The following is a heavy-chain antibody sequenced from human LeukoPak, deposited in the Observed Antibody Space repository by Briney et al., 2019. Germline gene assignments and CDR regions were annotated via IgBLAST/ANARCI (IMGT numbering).Heavy chain of an antibody. J-gene: IGHJ4*02. CDR3: VRWPHQVRGYDS. V-gene: IGHV4-39*01. CDR1: GGSISNTSYY. D-gene: IGHD3-16*01. CDR2: IYYTGSA. Sequence: PSETLSLTCTVSGGSISNTSYYWGWIRQPPGKGLEWFGIIYYTGSAYYNPSLKSRVTISVDTSKNQFSLKLTSVTAADTAMYYFVRWPHQVRGYDSWGQGTLVTVSS.